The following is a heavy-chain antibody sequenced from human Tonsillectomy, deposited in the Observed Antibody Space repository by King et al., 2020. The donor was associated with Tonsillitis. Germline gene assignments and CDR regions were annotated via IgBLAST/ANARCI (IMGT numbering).Heavy chain of an antibody. CDR3: ARDSPTVGYYYYGMDV. CDR1: GFTFSDYY. CDR2: ISISGSTI. D-gene: IGHD4-11*01. J-gene: IGHJ6*02. V-gene: IGHV3-11*01. Sequence: VQLVESGGGLVKPGGSLRLSCAASGFTFSDYYMSWIRQAPGKGLEWVSYISISGSTIYYADSVEGRFTISRDNAKNSLYLQMNSPRAEDTAVYYCARDSPTVGYYYYGMDVWGQGTTVTVSS.